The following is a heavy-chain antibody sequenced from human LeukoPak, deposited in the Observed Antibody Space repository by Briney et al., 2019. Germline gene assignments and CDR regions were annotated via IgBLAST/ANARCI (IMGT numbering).Heavy chain of an antibody. CDR3: ARGPVVGATNRYAFDI. D-gene: IGHD1-26*01. CDR1: GGSISSYY. V-gene: IGHV4-59*12. Sequence: SETLSPTCTVSGGSISSYYWSWIRQPPGKGLEWIGYIYYSGSTNYNPSLKSRVTISVDTSKNQFSLKLSSVTAADTAVYYCARGPVVGATNRYAFDIWGQGTMVTVSS. J-gene: IGHJ3*02. CDR2: IYYSGST.